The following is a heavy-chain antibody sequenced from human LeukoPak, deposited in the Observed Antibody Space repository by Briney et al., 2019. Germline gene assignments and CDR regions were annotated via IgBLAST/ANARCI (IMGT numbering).Heavy chain of an antibody. CDR1: GFTFSSYS. CDR2: ISLGSSYI. J-gene: IGHJ3*02. Sequence: GGSLRLSCAASGFTFSSYSMNWVRQAPGKGLEWVSSISLGSSYIYYADSVKGRFTISRDNSKNTLYLQMNSLRAEDTAVYYCAKDIIGEQLYTNDAFDIWGQGTMVTVSS. D-gene: IGHD3-10*01. CDR3: AKDIIGEQLYTNDAFDI. V-gene: IGHV3-21*04.